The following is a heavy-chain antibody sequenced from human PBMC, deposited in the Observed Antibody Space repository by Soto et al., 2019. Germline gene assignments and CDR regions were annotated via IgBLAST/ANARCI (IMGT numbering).Heavy chain of an antibody. CDR2: INSDGSST. D-gene: IGHD4-17*01. V-gene: IGHV3-74*01. J-gene: IGHJ4*02. CDR3: ARETTTVTTSFFDY. Sequence: GGSLRFSCAAAGLTFSSYWMHWVRQAPGKGLVWVSRINSDGSSTSYADSVKGRFTISRDNAKNTLYLQMNSLRAEDTAVYYCARETTTVTTSFFDYWGQGTRVTVS. CDR1: GLTFSSYW.